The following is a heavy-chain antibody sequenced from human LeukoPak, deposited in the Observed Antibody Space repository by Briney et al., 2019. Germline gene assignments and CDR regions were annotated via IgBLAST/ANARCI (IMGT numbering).Heavy chain of an antibody. CDR1: GYTFTSYY. V-gene: IGHV1-46*01. J-gene: IGHJ4*02. CDR3: ARVGTVTHRVYYFGY. D-gene: IGHD4-17*01. Sequence: ASVKVSCKASGYTFTSYYMHWVRQAPGQGLEWMGIINPSGGGTNYAQQFEGRVTMTRDTSTSTVYMELSSLGSEDTAVYCCARVGTVTHRVYYFGYWGQGTLVTVSS. CDR2: INPSGGGT.